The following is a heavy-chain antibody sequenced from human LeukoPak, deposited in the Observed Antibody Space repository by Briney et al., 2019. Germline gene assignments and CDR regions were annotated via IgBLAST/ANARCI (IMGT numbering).Heavy chain of an antibody. D-gene: IGHD2-15*01. CDR1: GFTFDDYG. Sequence: GGSLRLSCAASGFTFDDYGMYWVRQAPGKGLEWVSVISGDGASTYYADSVKGRFTISRDNSKNSLYLQMNSLRTEDTALYYCAKSRGRGCSGGNCYYMWFDPWGQGTQVTVSS. J-gene: IGHJ5*02. CDR2: ISGDGAST. V-gene: IGHV3-43*02. CDR3: AKSRGRGCSGGNCYYMWFDP.